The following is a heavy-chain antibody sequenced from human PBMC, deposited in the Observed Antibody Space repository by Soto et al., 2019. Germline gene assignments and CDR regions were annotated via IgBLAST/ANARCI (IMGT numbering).Heavy chain of an antibody. Sequence: KGLEWVSAISGSGGSTDYAASVKGRFTISRDNSTNTRYLQMNSLRADDTAGYYYVFFFQAEDGIRDTVPVSAFLLNRSSDL. CDR3: VFFFQAEDGIRDTVPVSAFLLNRSSDL. V-gene: IGHV3-23*01. J-gene: IGHJ2*01. D-gene: IGHD2-15*01. CDR2: ISGSGGST.